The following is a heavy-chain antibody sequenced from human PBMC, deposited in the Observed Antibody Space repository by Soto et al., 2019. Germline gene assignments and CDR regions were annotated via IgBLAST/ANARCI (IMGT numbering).Heavy chain of an antibody. V-gene: IGHV1-18*01. CDR3: GRDLRVGANTDALNL. CDR1: GYAFISHG. D-gene: IGHD1-26*01. J-gene: IGHJ3*01. Sequence: QGLLVQSGAEVKKPGASVKVSCKASGYAFISHGISLVRQAPGQGIEWMGRINTYNGNINYARNVQDRLNLPKDTSINTVYMELKSLTSDATAVYYCGRDLRVGANTDALNLWGQGTTVTVSS. CDR2: INTYNGNI.